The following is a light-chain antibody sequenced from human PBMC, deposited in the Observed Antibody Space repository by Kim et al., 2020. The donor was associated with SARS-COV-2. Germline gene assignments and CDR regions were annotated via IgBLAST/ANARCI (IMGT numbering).Light chain of an antibody. CDR1: SPNIGAGYY. J-gene: IGLJ3*02. V-gene: IGLV1-40*01. CDR3: QSFDSSLSGPV. Sequence: RVTSSCTGTSPNIGAGYYATWYQQLPGTAPKLLIFGNSKRPSGVPDRISGSKSGTSASLAITGLQAEDEADYYCQSFDSSLSGPVFGGGTQLTVL. CDR2: GNS.